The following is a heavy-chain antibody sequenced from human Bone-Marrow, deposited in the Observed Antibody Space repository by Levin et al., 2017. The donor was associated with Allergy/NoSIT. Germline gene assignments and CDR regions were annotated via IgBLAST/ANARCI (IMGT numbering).Heavy chain of an antibody. CDR1: GGTFSSYA. CDR3: ARAPYYYGSGSYFDY. D-gene: IGHD3-10*01. Sequence: GASVKVSCKASGGTFSSYAISWVRQAPGQGLEWMGGIIPIFGTANYAQKFQGRVTITADESTSTAYMELSSLRSEDTAVYYCARAPYYYGSGSYFDYWGQGTLVTVSS. J-gene: IGHJ4*02. CDR2: IIPIFGTA. V-gene: IGHV1-69*13.